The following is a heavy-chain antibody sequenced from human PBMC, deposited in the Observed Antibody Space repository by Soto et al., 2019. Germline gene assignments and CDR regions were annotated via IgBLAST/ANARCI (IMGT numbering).Heavy chain of an antibody. D-gene: IGHD3-10*02. CDR2: ISSNGVGT. CDR1: GFTLSGYA. V-gene: IGHV3-64*01. Sequence: GGSLRLSCAASGFTLSGYAMDWVRQAPGKGLEYVSGISSNGVGTYYANSVQGRFTISRDNSKNTVYLQMGSLRPEDMAVYYCARRVRPDFYHTDVWGKGTTVTVSS. CDR3: ARRVRPDFYHTDV. J-gene: IGHJ6*03.